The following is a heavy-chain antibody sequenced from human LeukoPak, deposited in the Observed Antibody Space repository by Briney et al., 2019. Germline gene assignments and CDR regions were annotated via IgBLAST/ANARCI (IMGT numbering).Heavy chain of an antibody. CDR3: ARVAVAGFPVIDY. V-gene: IGHV1-2*02. CDR2: INPNSGGT. J-gene: IGHJ4*02. CDR1: GYTFSSYD. Sequence: GASVKVSCKASGYTFSSYDINWVRQAPGQGLERMGWINPNSGGTNYAQKFQGRVTMARDTSISTAYMELSRLRSDDTAVYYCARVAVAGFPVIDYWGQGTLVTVSS. D-gene: IGHD6-19*01.